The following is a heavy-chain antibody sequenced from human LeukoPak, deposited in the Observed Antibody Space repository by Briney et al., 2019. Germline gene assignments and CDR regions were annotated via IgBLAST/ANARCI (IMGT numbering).Heavy chain of an antibody. CDR3: AGHHPRNTVDF. CDR2: ISVYNGNT. CDR1: GYIFTNYG. J-gene: IGHJ4*02. Sequence: ASVKVSCKASGYIFTNYGITWVRQAPGQGLEWMGWISVYNGNTNYAQKFQGRVTMTTDTSTSTAYMELRSLRSDDTAVYYCAGHHPRNTVDFWGQGTLVTVSS. V-gene: IGHV1-18*01. D-gene: IGHD2-8*02.